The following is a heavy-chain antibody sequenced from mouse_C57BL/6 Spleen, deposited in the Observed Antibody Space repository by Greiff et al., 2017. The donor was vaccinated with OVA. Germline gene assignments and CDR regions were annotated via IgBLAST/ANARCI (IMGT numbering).Heavy chain of an antibody. CDR1: GFTFSDYG. D-gene: IGHD1-1*01. J-gene: IGHJ4*01. CDR2: ISSGSSTI. V-gene: IGHV5-17*01. Sequence: EVQLQESGGGLVKPGGSLKLSCAASGFTFSDYGMHWVRQAPEKGLEWVAYISSGSSTIYYADTVKGRFTISRDNAKNTLFLQMTSLRSEDTAMYYCARSFYGKDAMDYWGQGTSVTVSS. CDR3: ARSFYGKDAMDY.